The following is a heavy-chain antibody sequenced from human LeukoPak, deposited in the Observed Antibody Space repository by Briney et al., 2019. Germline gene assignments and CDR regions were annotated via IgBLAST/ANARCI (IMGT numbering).Heavy chain of an antibody. D-gene: IGHD3-22*01. CDR3: RSRDSRAYFDFDY. J-gene: IGHJ4*02. CDR1: GFTLRSYG. CDR2: ISGSSGST. Sequence: GGSLRLSCAASGFTLRSYGVNWVRQAAGKGLEWVSAISGSSGSTYYADSVKGRFTISRDNSKNTLYLQMNSLKTEDTAVYYCRSRDSRAYFDFDYWGQGTLVTVSS. V-gene: IGHV3-23*01.